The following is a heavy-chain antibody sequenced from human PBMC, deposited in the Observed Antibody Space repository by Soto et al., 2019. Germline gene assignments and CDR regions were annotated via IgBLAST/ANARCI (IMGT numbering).Heavy chain of an antibody. Sequence: QVQLQQWGAGLLKPSETLSLTCAVYGGSFSGYYWSWIRQPPGKGLEWIGEINHSGSTNYNPSLKSRVTIXADTSKNQFSLKLSSVTAADTAVYYCARGLGSYWGYWGQGTLVTVSS. CDR3: ARGLGSYWGY. J-gene: IGHJ4*02. CDR2: INHSGST. D-gene: IGHD1-26*01. CDR1: GGSFSGYY. V-gene: IGHV4-34*01.